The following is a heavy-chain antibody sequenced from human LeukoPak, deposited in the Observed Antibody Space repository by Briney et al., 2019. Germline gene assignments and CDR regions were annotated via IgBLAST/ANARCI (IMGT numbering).Heavy chain of an antibody. J-gene: IGHJ6*02. CDR3: AKDYRITIFGVVIGYYYGMDV. CDR2: ISYDGSNK. D-gene: IGHD3-3*01. V-gene: IGHV3-30*18. Sequence: GRSPRLSCAASGFTFSSYGMHWVRQAPGKGLEWVAVISYDGSNKYYADSVKGRFTISRDNSKNTLYLQMNSLRAEDTAVYYCAKDYRITIFGVVIGYYYGMDVWGQGTTVTVSS. CDR1: GFTFSSYG.